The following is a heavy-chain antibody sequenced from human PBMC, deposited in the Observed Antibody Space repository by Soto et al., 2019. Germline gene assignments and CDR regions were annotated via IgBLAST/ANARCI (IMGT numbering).Heavy chain of an antibody. CDR2: ISEDGRNK. Sequence: GGSLRLSCAASGFTFSSYGMHWVRQAPGKGLEWVAIISEDGRNKYYADSVKGRFTISRDNSKNTVYLQMNSLRAEDTAVYYCAKDSVVATIRIYDYWGQGPLVTVSS. J-gene: IGHJ4*02. D-gene: IGHD5-12*01. CDR1: GFTFSSYG. V-gene: IGHV3-30*18. CDR3: AKDSVVATIRIYDY.